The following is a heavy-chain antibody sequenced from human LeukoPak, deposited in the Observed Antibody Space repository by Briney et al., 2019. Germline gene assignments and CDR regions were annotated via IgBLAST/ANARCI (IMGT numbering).Heavy chain of an antibody. Sequence: GGSLRLSCAASGFTFNNYAMTWVRQAPGKGLEWVSYISSSSSYTNYADSVKGRFTISRDNAKNSLYLQMNSLRAEDTAVYYCARDRVRKIVVVNYYYYGMDVWGQGTTVTVSS. D-gene: IGHD3-22*01. CDR1: GFTFNNYA. J-gene: IGHJ6*02. V-gene: IGHV3-11*05. CDR2: ISSSSSYT. CDR3: ARDRVRKIVVVNYYYYGMDV.